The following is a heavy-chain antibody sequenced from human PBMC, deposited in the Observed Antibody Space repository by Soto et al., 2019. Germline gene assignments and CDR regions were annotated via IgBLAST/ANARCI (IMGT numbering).Heavy chain of an antibody. D-gene: IGHD1-26*01. CDR3: ARGRGTYYADS. CDR2: IDTDGSTGGT. J-gene: IGHJ4*02. CDR1: GFTFSGHW. V-gene: IGHV3-74*03. Sequence: EVRLVESGGALVPPGGSLRLTCEASGFTFSGHWMHWVRRAPGNGLVWVSHIDTDGSTGGTSYADSVKGRFTVSRDDSNDRLYLQMNDLLVEDTAVYYCARGRGTYYADSWGQGTLVTVSS.